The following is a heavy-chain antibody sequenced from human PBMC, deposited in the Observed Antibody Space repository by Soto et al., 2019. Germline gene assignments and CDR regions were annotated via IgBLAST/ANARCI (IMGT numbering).Heavy chain of an antibody. D-gene: IGHD5-12*01. J-gene: IGHJ4*01. Sequence: GGSLRFSCAASGFTLSSYWMHWVRQAPGKGLVWVSRINSDGSSTSYADSVKDRFTISRDNSKNTLYLQMNSLRAEDTAVYYCAKDLDFGGYDYWTLFHWGHGTQVTVSS. CDR1: GFTLSSYW. CDR3: AKDLDFGGYDYWTLFH. V-gene: IGHV3-74*01. CDR2: INSDGSST.